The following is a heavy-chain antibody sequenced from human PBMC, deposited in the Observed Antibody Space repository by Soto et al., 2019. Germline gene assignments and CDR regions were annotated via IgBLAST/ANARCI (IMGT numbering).Heavy chain of an antibody. Sequence: PSETLSLTCTVSGGSISSSSYYWGWIRQPPGKGLEWIGSIYYSGSTYYNPSLKSRVTISVDTSKNQFSLKLSSVTAADTAVYYCARKDVITIFGVVTPSYMDVWGKGTTVTVSS. CDR1: GGSISSSSYY. CDR2: IYYSGST. CDR3: ARKDVITIFGVVTPSYMDV. J-gene: IGHJ6*03. D-gene: IGHD3-3*01. V-gene: IGHV4-39*01.